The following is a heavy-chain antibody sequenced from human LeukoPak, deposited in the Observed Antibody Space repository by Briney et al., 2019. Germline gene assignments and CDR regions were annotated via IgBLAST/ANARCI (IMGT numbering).Heavy chain of an antibody. CDR1: GFTLTTYA. D-gene: IGHD1-26*01. J-gene: IGHJ4*02. CDR2: LTADGSST. V-gene: IGHV3-74*01. Sequence: GGSLRLSCAASGFTLTTYAMYWVRQAPGKGLVWVSRLTADGSSTIYADSVMGRFTVSRDIAKNTLYLEMNGLRAEDTAVYYCARAQLGTPTDCWGQGTLVTVSS. CDR3: ARAQLGTPTDC.